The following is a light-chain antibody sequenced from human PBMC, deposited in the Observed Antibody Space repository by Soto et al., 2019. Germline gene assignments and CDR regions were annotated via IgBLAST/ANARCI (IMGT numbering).Light chain of an antibody. CDR1: QSISRY. J-gene: IGKJ1*01. CDR2: GAS. V-gene: IGKV3-20*01. CDR3: QQYGGSPRT. Sequence: VLTQSTDTLSLSPGERTTLSCRASQSISRYLAWYQQKPGQGPRLLIYGASSRATGIPDRFSGRGSGTDFTLTITSLEPEEFAVYYRQQYGGSPRTFGQAAKVDI.